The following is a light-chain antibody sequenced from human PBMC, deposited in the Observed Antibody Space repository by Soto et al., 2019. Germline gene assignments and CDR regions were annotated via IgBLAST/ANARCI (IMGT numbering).Light chain of an antibody. V-gene: IGLV7-46*01. CDR3: LLFYDGVAV. CDR1: TGDVTNGRW. CDR2: NTS. Sequence: QAVVTQEPSLTVSPGGTVTLTCGCSTGDVTNGRWPYWFQQRPGQVPRTLIHNTSNKHSWTPARFSGSLLGGKAALTLSGAQPEDEAAYYCLLFYDGVAVFGGGTQLTVL. J-gene: IGLJ7*01.